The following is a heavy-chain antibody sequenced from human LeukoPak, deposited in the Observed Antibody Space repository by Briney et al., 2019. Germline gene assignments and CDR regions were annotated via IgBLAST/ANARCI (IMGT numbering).Heavy chain of an antibody. V-gene: IGHV3-33*01. CDR3: ARGGDYMARGGRAKYYYYGMDV. D-gene: IGHD3-10*01. CDR1: GFTFSSYG. Sequence: PGRSLRLSCAASGFTFSSYGMHWVRQAPGKGLEWVAVIWYDGSNKYYADSVKGRFTISRDNSKNTLYLQMNSLRAEDTAVYYCARGGDYMARGGRAKYYYYGMDVWGKGTTVTVSS. J-gene: IGHJ6*04. CDR2: IWYDGSNK.